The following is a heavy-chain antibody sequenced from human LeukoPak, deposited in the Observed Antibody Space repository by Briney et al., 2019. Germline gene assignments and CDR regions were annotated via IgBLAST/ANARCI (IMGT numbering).Heavy chain of an antibody. V-gene: IGHV3-30*02. D-gene: IGHD6-13*01. CDR3: AKDAYSSLDY. CDR1: GFTFRSYG. J-gene: IGHJ4*02. Sequence: PGRSLRLSCAASGFTFRSYGMHWVRQAPGKGLEWVAFVRYDGSNKYYADSVKGRFTISRDNSKNTLYLQMNSLRAEDTAVYYCAKDAYSSLDYWGQGTLVTVSS. CDR2: VRYDGSNK.